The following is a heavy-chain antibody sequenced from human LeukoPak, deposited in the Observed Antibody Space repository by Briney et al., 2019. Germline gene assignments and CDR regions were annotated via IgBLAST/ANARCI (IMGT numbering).Heavy chain of an antibody. CDR2: INPNSGGT. D-gene: IGHD2-2*01. V-gene: IGHV1-2*02. CDR3: ARARPYCSSTSCKRSWFDP. CDR1: GYTFTGYY. Sequence: ASVKVSCKASGYTFTGYYMHWVRQAPGQGPEWMGWINPNSGGTNYAQKFQGRVTMTRDTSISTAYMELSRLRSDDTAVYYCARARPYCSSTSCKRSWFDPWGQGTLVTVSS. J-gene: IGHJ5*02.